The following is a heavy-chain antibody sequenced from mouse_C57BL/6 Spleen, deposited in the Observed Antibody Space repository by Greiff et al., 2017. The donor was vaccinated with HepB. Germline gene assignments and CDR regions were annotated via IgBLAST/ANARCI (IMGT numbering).Heavy chain of an antibody. V-gene: IGHV3-6*01. D-gene: IGHD2-4*01. CDR2: ISYDGSN. Sequence: EVKLMESGPGLVKPSQSLSLTCSVTGYSITSGYYWNWIRQFPGNKLEWMGYISYDGSNNYNPSLKNRISITRDTSKNQFFLKLNSVTTEDTATYYCARELDLYDYDGDYYAMDYWGQGTSVTVSS. CDR3: ARELDLYDYDGDYYAMDY. CDR1: GYSITSGYY. J-gene: IGHJ4*01.